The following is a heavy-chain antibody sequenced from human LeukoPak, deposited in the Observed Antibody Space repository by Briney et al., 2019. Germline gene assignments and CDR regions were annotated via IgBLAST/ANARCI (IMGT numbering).Heavy chain of an antibody. CDR2: TYYRSKWYN. CDR3: ARGGDSSGRNWFDP. Sequence: SQTLSLTCAISGDSVSSNSAAWNWIRQSPSGGLEWLGRTYYRSKWYNDYAVSVKSRITINPDTSKNQFSLQLNSVTPEDTAVYYCARGGDSSGRNWFDPWGQGTLVTVSS. V-gene: IGHV6-1*01. J-gene: IGHJ5*02. CDR1: GDSVSSNSAA. D-gene: IGHD6-19*01.